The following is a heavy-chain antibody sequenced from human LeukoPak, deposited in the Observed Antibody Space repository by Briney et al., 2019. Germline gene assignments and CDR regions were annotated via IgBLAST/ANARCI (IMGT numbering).Heavy chain of an antibody. CDR3: AKSRNTGCPQD. J-gene: IGHJ1*01. CDR2: IRYDGRNT. D-gene: IGHD2/OR15-2a*01. Sequence: PGGSLRLSCAAPALTFSNYGFHWLRQAPGKGLKWVAFIRYDGRNTYYADFVTGRFTIARDDSKNTLYLQMNSLTVDDTAMYYCAKSRNTGCPQDWGQGTLVTVS. CDR1: ALTFSNYG. V-gene: IGHV3-30*02.